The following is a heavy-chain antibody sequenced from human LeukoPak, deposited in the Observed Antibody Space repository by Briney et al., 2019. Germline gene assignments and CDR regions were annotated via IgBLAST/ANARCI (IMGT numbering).Heavy chain of an antibody. CDR1: GGSISSYY. CDR3: ARGVVAATPKGDWFDP. Sequence: PSETLSLTCTVSGGSISSYYWSWIRQPPGKGLEWIGYIYYSGSTNYNPSLKSRVTISVDTSKNQFSLKLSSVTAADTDVYYCARGVVAATPKGDWFDPWGQGTLVTVSS. V-gene: IGHV4-59*01. CDR2: IYYSGST. J-gene: IGHJ5*02. D-gene: IGHD2-15*01.